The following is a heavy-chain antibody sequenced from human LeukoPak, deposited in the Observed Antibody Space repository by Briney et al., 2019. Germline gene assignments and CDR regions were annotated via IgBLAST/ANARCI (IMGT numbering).Heavy chain of an antibody. V-gene: IGHV4-59*08. CDR1: GGSISSYY. Sequence: SETLSLTCTVSGGSISSYYWSWIRQPPGKGLEWIGYIYYSGTTFYNPSLRSRVTMSADTSKNHFSLNLSSVTAADTAIYYCARHYYGGSGAFDIWGQGTMVTVS. CDR3: ARHYYGGSGAFDI. J-gene: IGHJ3*02. D-gene: IGHD4-23*01. CDR2: IYYSGTT.